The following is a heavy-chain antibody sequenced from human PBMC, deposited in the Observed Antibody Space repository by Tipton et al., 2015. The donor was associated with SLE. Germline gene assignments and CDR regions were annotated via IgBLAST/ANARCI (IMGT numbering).Heavy chain of an antibody. D-gene: IGHD1-26*01. CDR2: IYHSGST. V-gene: IGHV4-38-2*02. CDR1: GYSISSGYY. CDR3: AREARYSGSYYKWFDT. J-gene: IGHJ5*02. Sequence: LRLSCAVSGYSISSGYYWGWIRQPPGKGLEWIGSIYHSGSTYYNPSLKSRVPISVDTPKNQFSLKLSSVTAADTAVYYCAREARYSGSYYKWFDTWGQGILVTVSP.